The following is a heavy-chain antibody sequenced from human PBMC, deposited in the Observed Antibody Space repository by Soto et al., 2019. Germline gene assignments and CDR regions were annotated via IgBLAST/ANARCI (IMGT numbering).Heavy chain of an antibody. D-gene: IGHD6-13*01. J-gene: IGHJ5*02. CDR3: ARDLFGSSWDMGWFDP. CDR2: IYYSGST. Sequence: SETLSLTCTVSGGSISSYYWSWIRQPPGKGLEWIGYIYYSGSTTYNPSLKSRVTISVDTSKNQFSLKLSSVTAADTAVYYCARDLFGSSWDMGWFDPWGQGTLVTVSS. V-gene: IGHV4-59*01. CDR1: GGSISSYY.